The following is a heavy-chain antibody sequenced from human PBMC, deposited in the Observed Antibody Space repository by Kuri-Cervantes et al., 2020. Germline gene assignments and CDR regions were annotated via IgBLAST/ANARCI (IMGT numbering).Heavy chain of an antibody. CDR1: GFTFDDYA. Sequence: GGSLRLSCAASGFTFDDYAMHWVRQAPGKGLEWVSGISWNSGSIGYADSVKGRFTISRDNAKNSLYLQMNSLRAEDTALYYCAKDMGPQLRAFDIWGQGTMVTVSS. D-gene: IGHD3-10*01. CDR2: ISWNSGSI. V-gene: IGHV3-9*01. J-gene: IGHJ3*02. CDR3: AKDMGPQLRAFDI.